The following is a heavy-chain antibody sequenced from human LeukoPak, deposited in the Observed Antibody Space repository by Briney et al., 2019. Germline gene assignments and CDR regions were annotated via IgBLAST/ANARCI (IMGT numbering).Heavy chain of an antibody. D-gene: IGHD5-12*01. CDR3: ARAPDSDSGYDYFDY. CDR1: GYTFTNHW. V-gene: IGHV5-10-1*01. Sequence: GESLKISCKGSGYTFTNHWISWVRQMPGRGLEWMGKIDPSDSYTNYSPSFQGHVTISADKSISTAYLQWSSLKASDTAMYYCARAPDSDSGYDYFDYWGQGTLVTVSS. J-gene: IGHJ4*02. CDR2: IDPSDSYT.